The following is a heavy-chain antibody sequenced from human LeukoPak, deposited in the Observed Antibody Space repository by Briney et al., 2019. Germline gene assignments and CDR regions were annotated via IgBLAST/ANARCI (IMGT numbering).Heavy chain of an antibody. CDR2: TYYRSKWYN. CDR1: GDSVSSDSAA. CDR3: ARAVAGTEGWFNS. J-gene: IGHJ5*01. V-gene: IGHV6-1*01. Sequence: SQTLSLTCAVSGDSVSSDSAAWNWIRQSPSRGLEWLGRTYYRSKWYNDYSAFVKSRIIINPDTSKNQFSLQLNSVTPEDAAVYYCARAVAGTEGWFNSWGQGTLVTVSS. D-gene: IGHD1-1*01.